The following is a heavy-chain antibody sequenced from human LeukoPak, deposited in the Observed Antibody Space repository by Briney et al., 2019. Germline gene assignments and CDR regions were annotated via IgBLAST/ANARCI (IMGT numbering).Heavy chain of an antibody. D-gene: IGHD3-10*01. CDR1: GFTFSSYA. Sequence: PGGSLRLSCAASGFTFSSYAMSWVRQAPGKGLEWVSAISGSGGSTYYADSVKGRFTISRDNSKNTLYLQMNSLRAEDTAAYYCAKDPRPYGSGSYYRSHFDYWGQGTLVTVSS. CDR2: ISGSGGST. V-gene: IGHV3-23*01. CDR3: AKDPRPYGSGSYYRSHFDY. J-gene: IGHJ4*02.